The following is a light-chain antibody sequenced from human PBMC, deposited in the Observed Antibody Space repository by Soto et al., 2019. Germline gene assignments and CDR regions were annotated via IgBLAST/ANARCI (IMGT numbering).Light chain of an antibody. Sequence: QAVVTQPHSVSGAPGQRVSISCTGSTSNIGAPYDVHWYQHLPGTAPNLLIYGDNNRPSGVPDRFSGSKSGTSASLAIIRLQAEDEGDYYCQSYDLSLRNYVFGSGTKLTVL. CDR3: QSYDLSLRNYV. J-gene: IGLJ1*01. CDR2: GDN. CDR1: TSNIGAPYD. V-gene: IGLV1-40*01.